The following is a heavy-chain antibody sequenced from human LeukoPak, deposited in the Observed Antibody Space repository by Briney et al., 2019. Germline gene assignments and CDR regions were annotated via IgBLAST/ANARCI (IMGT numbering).Heavy chain of an antibody. V-gene: IGHV3-7*01. D-gene: IGHD4-17*01. J-gene: IGHJ5*02. CDR1: GFTFSSYW. CDR3: ARDLGYGALDP. Sequence: GESLRFSCAASGFTFSSYWMNWVRQAPGKGLEWVALINPDGSQTNYVDSVKGRLTISRDNAENSLYLQMNSLRAEDTAVYYCARDLGYGALDPWGQGTLVTVSS. CDR2: INPDGSQT.